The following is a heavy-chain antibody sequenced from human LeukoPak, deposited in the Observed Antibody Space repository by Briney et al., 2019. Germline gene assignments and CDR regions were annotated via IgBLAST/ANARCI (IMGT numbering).Heavy chain of an antibody. CDR1: GGSISSSSYY. D-gene: IGHD3-10*01. J-gene: IGHJ2*01. Sequence: PSETLSLTCTVSGGSISSSSYYWGWIRQPPGKGLEWIGSIYYSGSTYYNPSLKSRVTISVDTSKNQFSLKLSSVTAADTAVYYCARAFFGSRMVRGEDDWYFDLWGRGTLVTVSS. CDR3: ARAFFGSRMVRGEDDWYFDL. V-gene: IGHV4-39*07. CDR2: IYYSGST.